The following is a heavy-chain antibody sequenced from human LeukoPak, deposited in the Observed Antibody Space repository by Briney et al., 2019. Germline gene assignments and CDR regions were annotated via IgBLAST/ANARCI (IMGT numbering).Heavy chain of an antibody. D-gene: IGHD4-23*01. CDR1: GYTFTIYY. CDR2: INTSGGST. Sequence: ASVKVSCKASGYTFTIYYMHSVRQAPGQGLEWMGIINTSGGSTTYAQKFQGRVSMTRDTSTSTVYLEVSSLRSEDTAVYYCARSQGGNTLWFDPWGQGTLVTVSS. J-gene: IGHJ5*02. CDR3: ARSQGGNTLWFDP. V-gene: IGHV1-46*01.